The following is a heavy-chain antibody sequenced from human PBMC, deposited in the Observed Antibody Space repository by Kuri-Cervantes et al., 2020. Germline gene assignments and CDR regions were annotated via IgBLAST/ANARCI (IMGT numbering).Heavy chain of an antibody. CDR1: GFTFSDYY. Sequence: GESLKISCAASGFTFSDYYMSWIRQAPGKGLEWVSDITSGGTIYYADSVKGRFTISRGNAQNSLYLQMNSLRAEDTAAYYCARRLASGSYQRLDYWGQGTLVTVSS. CDR3: ARRLASGSYQRLDY. V-gene: IGHV3-11*01. J-gene: IGHJ4*02. CDR2: ITSGGTI. D-gene: IGHD1-26*01.